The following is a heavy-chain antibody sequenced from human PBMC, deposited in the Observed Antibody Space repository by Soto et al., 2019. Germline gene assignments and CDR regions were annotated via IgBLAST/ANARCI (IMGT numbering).Heavy chain of an antibody. D-gene: IGHD6-13*01. Sequence: QVQLVQSGAEVKKPGSSVKVSCKASGGTFSSYTISWVRQAPGQGLEWMGRIIPILGIANYAQKFQGRVTXTXDXXTSTAYMELSSLRSEDTAVYYCARNGGSSWYWFDPWGQGTLVTVSS. J-gene: IGHJ5*02. CDR2: IIPILGIA. CDR3: ARNGGSSWYWFDP. V-gene: IGHV1-69*02. CDR1: GGTFSSYT.